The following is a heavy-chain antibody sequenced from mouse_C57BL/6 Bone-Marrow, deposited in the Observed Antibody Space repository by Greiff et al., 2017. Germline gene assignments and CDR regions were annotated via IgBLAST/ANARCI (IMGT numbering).Heavy chain of an antibody. CDR3: ARLEFDGSSGDWYFDV. V-gene: IGHV1-85*01. J-gene: IGHJ1*03. CDR2: IYPRDGST. D-gene: IGHD1-1*01. Sequence: LVESGPELVKPGASVKLSCKASGYTFTSYDINWVKQRPGQGLEWIGWIYPRDGSTKYNEKFKGKATLTVDTSSSTAYMGLHRLTSEDSAVYFCARLEFDGSSGDWYFDVWGTGTTVTVSS. CDR1: GYTFTSYD.